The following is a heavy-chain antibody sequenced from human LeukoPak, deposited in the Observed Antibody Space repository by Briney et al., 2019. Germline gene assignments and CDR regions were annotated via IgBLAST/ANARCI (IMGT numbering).Heavy chain of an antibody. V-gene: IGHV4-4*07. D-gene: IGHD2-2*01. CDR3: ARYGLLGLSEINAFDI. CDR1: GGSISYFY. J-gene: IGHJ3*02. CDR2: IYTSGST. Sequence: SETLSLTCTVSGGSISYFYWSWIRQPAGKGLEWIGRIYTSGSTNYNPSLKSRITISVDTSKNQFSPKLTSITAADTAVYYCARYGLLGLSEINAFDIWGQGTMVTVSS.